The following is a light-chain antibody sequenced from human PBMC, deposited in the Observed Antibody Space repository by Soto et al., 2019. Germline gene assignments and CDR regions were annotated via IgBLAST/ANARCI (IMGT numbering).Light chain of an antibody. CDR3: QQYGSSST. Sequence: EIVLTQSPGTLSLSPGERATLCCRGSQSVSSSYLAWYQQKPGQAPRLLIYGASSRPTGIPDRFSGSGSGTDFTLTISRLETEDFAVYYCQQYGSSSTFGQGTRLEI. CDR2: GAS. J-gene: IGKJ5*01. CDR1: QSVSSSY. V-gene: IGKV3-20*01.